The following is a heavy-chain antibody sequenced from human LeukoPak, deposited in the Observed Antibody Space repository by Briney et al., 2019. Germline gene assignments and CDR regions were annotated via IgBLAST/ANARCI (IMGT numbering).Heavy chain of an antibody. D-gene: IGHD4-17*01. CDR2: IYYSGST. CDR3: ARRRAGGDYVLDY. J-gene: IGHJ4*02. CDR1: GGSISSYY. V-gene: IGHV4-59*12. Sequence: SETLSLTCTVSGGSISSYYWSWIRQPPGKGLEWIGYIYYSGSTNYNPSLKSRVTISVDTSKNQFSLKLSSVTAADTAVYYCARRRAGGDYVLDYWGQGTLVTVSS.